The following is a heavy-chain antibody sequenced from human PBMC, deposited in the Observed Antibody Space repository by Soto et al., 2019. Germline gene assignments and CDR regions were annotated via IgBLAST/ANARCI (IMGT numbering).Heavy chain of an antibody. Sequence: SGPTLVNPTQTLTLTCTFSGFSLSTSGVGVGWIRQPPGKALEWLALIYWNDDKRYSPSLKSRLTITKDTSKNQVVLTMTNMDPVDTATYYCAHSHYDSSGYYFDAFDIWGQGTMVTVS. CDR2: IYWNDDK. D-gene: IGHD3-22*01. CDR1: GFSLSTSGVG. V-gene: IGHV2-5*01. CDR3: AHSHYDSSGYYFDAFDI. J-gene: IGHJ3*02.